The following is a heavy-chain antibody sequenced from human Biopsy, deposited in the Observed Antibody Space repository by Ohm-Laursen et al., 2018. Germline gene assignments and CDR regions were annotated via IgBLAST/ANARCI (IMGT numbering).Heavy chain of an antibody. CDR1: GFTFNSHE. J-gene: IGHJ6*02. Sequence: SLRLSCTASGFTFNSHEMNWVRQAPGKGLEWISYITGSSSTIYYADSVKGRFTISRGNAKNSLYLQRNSLRAEDTAAYYCTRLAYYYYYGMDVWGQGTTVTVSS. D-gene: IGHD2-21*01. CDR2: ITGSSSTI. V-gene: IGHV3-48*03. CDR3: TRLAYYYYYGMDV.